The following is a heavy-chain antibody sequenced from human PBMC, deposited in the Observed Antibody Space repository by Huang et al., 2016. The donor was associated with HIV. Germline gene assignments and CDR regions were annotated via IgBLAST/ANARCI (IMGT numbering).Heavy chain of an antibody. CDR1: GYTFTVAN. J-gene: IGHJ4*02. D-gene: IGHD6-6*01. V-gene: IGHV1-2*02. CDR2: INTKSGGT. CDR3: ARDWSFGSSTSPAD. Sequence: QVQLVQSGAEVKNPGASVRVSCKASGYTFTVANSHWVRQAPGQGLEWMGWINTKSGGTIYGQRVQGRSTMTRDTTISTGHMDLRRIQSGDTAVYFCARDWSFGSSTSPADWGQGTLVTVSS.